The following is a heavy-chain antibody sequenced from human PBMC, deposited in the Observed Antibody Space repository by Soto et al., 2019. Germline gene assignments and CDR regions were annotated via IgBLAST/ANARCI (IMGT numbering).Heavy chain of an antibody. D-gene: IGHD3-10*01. V-gene: IGHV1-8*01. J-gene: IGHJ4*02. CDR3: ARRGMVRGVHNFDY. CDR2: MNPNSGNT. CDR1: GYTFTSYD. Sequence: ASVKVSCKASGYTFTSYDIDWVRQATGQGLEWMGWMNPNSGNTGYAQKFQGRVTMTRNTSISTAYMELSSLRSEDTAVYYCARRGMVRGVHNFDYWGQGTLVTVSS.